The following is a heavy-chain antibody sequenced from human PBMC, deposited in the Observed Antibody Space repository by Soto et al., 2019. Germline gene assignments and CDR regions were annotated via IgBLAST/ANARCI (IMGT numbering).Heavy chain of an antibody. D-gene: IGHD6-19*01. CDR2: IYYSGST. CDR3: ASDSRGWTGFDY. Sequence: QVQLQESGPGLVKPSETLSLTCTVSGGSISSYYWSWIRQPPGKGLEWIGYIYYSGSTNYNPSLQSRVPLSIYTSKNQFSLKLSSVTAAATAVYYCASDSRGWTGFDYWGQGTLVTVSS. CDR1: GGSISSYY. V-gene: IGHV4-59*01. J-gene: IGHJ4*02.